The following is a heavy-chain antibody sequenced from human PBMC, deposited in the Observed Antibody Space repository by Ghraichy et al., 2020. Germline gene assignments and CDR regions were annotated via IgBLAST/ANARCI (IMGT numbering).Heavy chain of an antibody. D-gene: IGHD6-25*01. V-gene: IGHV4-39*01. CDR2: IFYIGTT. CDR3: ARQMTAAGYLGHVFDY. Sequence: SETLSLTCTVSGGSISNNNYYWGWLRQPPGKGLEWIGIIFYIGTTNYNPSLSSRVTISVDTSKNQFSLKLSSVTAADTAVYYCARQMTAAGYLGHVFDYWGRGTLVIVSS. J-gene: IGHJ4*02. CDR1: GGSISNNNYY.